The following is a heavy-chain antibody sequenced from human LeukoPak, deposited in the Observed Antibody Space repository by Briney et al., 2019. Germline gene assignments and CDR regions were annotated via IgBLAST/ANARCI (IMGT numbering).Heavy chain of an antibody. CDR2: IRYDGSNK. D-gene: IGHD3-3*01. V-gene: IGHV3-30*02. J-gene: IGHJ3*02. CDR1: GFTFSSYG. CDR3: AKEHYDFWSGYRNDAFDI. Sequence: PGGSLRLSCAASGFTFSSYGMHWVRQAPGKGLEWVAFIRYDGSNKYYADSVKGRFTISRDNSKNTLYLQMNSLRAEDTAVYYCAKEHYDFWSGYRNDAFDIWGQGTMVTVSS.